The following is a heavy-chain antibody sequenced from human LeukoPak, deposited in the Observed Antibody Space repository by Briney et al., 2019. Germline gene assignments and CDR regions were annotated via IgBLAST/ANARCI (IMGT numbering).Heavy chain of an antibody. CDR3: ARGEVDFWSALGAFDI. CDR1: GGSISSHY. Sequence: SETLSLTCTVSGGSISSHYWSWIRQPPGKGLEWIGYIYYSGSTNYNPSLKSRVTISVDTSKNQFSLKLSSVTAADTAVYYCARGEVDFWSALGAFDIWGQGTMVTVSS. J-gene: IGHJ3*02. CDR2: IYYSGST. V-gene: IGHV4-59*11. D-gene: IGHD3-3*01.